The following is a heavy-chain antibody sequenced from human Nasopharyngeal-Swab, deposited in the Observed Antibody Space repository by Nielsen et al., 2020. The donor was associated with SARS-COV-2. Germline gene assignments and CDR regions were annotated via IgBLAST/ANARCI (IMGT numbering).Heavy chain of an antibody. Sequence: GESLKISCAASGFTFSSYSMNWVRQAPGKEPEWVSSISSSSSYIYYGDSVKGRFTISRDNAKNSLYLQMNSLRAEDTAVYYCARTDGYTLNNAFDIWGQGTMVTVSS. CDR3: ARTDGYTLNNAFDI. CDR2: ISSSSSYI. V-gene: IGHV3-21*01. J-gene: IGHJ3*02. CDR1: GFTFSSYS. D-gene: IGHD5-24*01.